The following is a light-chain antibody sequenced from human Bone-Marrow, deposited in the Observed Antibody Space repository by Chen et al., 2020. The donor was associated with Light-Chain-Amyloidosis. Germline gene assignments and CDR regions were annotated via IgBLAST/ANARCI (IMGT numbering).Light chain of an antibody. J-gene: IGLJ1*01. CDR1: RSDIGSFNL. V-gene: IGLV2-23*02. CDR3: CSYAGASTYV. Sequence: QAALTQPASLAGSPGQSITISCTGTRSDIGSFNLVSWYQHHPDKAPKLIIYEVEKRPSGVSNRFSGSRSGNTASLTISGLQADDEAAYYCCSYAGASTYVFGTGTEVTVL. CDR2: EVE.